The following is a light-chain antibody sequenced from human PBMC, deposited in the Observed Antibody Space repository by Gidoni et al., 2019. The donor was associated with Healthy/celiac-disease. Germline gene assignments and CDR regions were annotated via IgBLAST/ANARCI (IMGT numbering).Light chain of an antibody. Sequence: DTQMTQSPSTLSASVGDRVTITCRARQSISSCLAWYQQKPGKAPKLLIYKASSLERGVPSRFSGSGSGTEFTLTISSLQPDDFATYYCQQYNSYSRTFGQGTKVEIK. CDR1: QSISSC. J-gene: IGKJ1*01. CDR2: KAS. CDR3: QQYNSYSRT. V-gene: IGKV1-5*03.